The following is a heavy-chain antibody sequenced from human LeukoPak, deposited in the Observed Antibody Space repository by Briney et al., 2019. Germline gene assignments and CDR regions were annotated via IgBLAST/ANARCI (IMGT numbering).Heavy chain of an antibody. J-gene: IGHJ6*03. CDR3: ARTRGGVVTRVRNYYYYYMDV. CDR2: INHSGST. V-gene: IGHV4-34*01. D-gene: IGHD4-23*01. Sequence: SETLFLTCAVYGGSFSGYYWSWIRQPPGKGLEWIGEINHSGSTNYNPSLKSRVTISVDTSKNQFSLKLSSVTAADTAVYYCARTRGGVVTRVRNYYYYYMDVWGKGTTVTISS. CDR1: GGSFSGYY.